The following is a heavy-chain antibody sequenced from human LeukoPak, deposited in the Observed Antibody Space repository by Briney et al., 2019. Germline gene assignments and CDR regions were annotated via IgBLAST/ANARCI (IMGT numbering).Heavy chain of an antibody. D-gene: IGHD6-19*01. V-gene: IGHV1-8*01. CDR3: ARAGIAVAGRWFDP. J-gene: IGHJ5*02. CDR1: GYTFTSYD. Sequence: ASVKVSCKASGYTFTSYDINWVRQATGQGLEWMGWVNPNSGNTGYAQKFQGRVTMTRNTSISTAYMELSSLRSEDTAVYYCARAGIAVAGRWFDPWGQGTLVTVSS. CDR2: VNPNSGNT.